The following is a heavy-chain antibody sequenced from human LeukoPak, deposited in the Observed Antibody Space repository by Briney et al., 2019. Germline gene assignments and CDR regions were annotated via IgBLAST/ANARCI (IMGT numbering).Heavy chain of an antibody. CDR1: GFTFSSYA. D-gene: IGHD3-10*01. CDR2: ISYAGSNK. CDR3: ARDPTAGAPTYNWFDP. J-gene: IGHJ5*02. V-gene: IGHV3-30-3*01. Sequence: GGSLRLSCAPSGFTFSSYAMHWVRQAPGRGLEWVAVISYAGSNKFYADSVRGRFTIPRDNAKNSLYLQMNSLRAEDTAVYYCARDPTAGAPTYNWFDPWGQGTLVTVSS.